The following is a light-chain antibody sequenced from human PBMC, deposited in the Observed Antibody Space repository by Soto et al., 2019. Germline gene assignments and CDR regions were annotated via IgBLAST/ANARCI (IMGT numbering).Light chain of an antibody. J-gene: IGLJ3*02. CDR1: NSNIGAGYD. CDR3: QSYDSSLSAL. CDR2: GDN. V-gene: IGLV1-40*01. Sequence: QSVLTQPPSVSGAPGQRVTISCTGSNSNIGAGYDVHWYQQFPGTAPKLLIFGDNNRPSGVPERFSGSKSGTSASLAIAGLQAEDEAEYYCQSYDSSLSALFGGGTKVTVL.